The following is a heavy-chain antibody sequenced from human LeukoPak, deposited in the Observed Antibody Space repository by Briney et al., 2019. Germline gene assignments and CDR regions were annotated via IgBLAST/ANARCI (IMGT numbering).Heavy chain of an antibody. CDR1: GFSFSTYG. J-gene: IGHJ4*02. V-gene: IGHV3-33*01. CDR2: IWFDGSNK. CDR3: TREGGPYRPLDY. Sequence: GGSLRLSCEASGFSFSTYGMHWVRQAPGKGLEWVALIWFDGSNKHYADSVKGRFTISRDNSKNTMYLQMDSLRAEDTAVYYCTREGGPYRPLDYSGQGTLVTVAS.